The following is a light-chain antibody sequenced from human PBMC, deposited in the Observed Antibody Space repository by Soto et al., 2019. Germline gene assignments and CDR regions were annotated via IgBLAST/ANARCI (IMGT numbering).Light chain of an antibody. CDR3: SSYAGRSVL. J-gene: IGLJ2*01. Sequence: QSVLAQRAFVSVSPGQSITISCTGTSSDVGSYNLVSWYQQHPGKAPKLIIYEGSKRPSGLSNRFSGSKSGNTASLTISGLQAEDEADYYCSSYAGRSVLFGGGTKLTVL. CDR1: SSDVGSYNL. CDR2: EGS. V-gene: IGLV2-23*01.